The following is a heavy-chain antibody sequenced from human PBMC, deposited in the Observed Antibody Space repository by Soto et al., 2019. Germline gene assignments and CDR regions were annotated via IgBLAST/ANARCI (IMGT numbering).Heavy chain of an antibody. CDR1: GYTLTELS. Sequence: GASVKVSCKVSGYTLTELSMHWVRQAPGKGLEWMGGFDPEDGETIYAQKFQGRVTMTEDTSTDTAYMELSSLRSEDTAVYYCATSYDFILGSYRPRRPPFDYWGQGTLVTVSA. V-gene: IGHV1-24*01. D-gene: IGHD3-16*02. J-gene: IGHJ4*02. CDR2: FDPEDGET. CDR3: ATSYDFILGSYRPRRPPFDY.